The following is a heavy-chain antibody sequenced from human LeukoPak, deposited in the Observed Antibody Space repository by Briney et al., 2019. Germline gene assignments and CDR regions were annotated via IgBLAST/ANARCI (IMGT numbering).Heavy chain of an antibody. CDR2: INPSGGST. V-gene: IGHV1-46*01. D-gene: IGHD6-6*01. J-gene: IGHJ6*02. Sequence: ASVKVSCKASGYTFTSYYMHWVRQAPGQGLEWMGMINPSGGSTSYAQKFQGRVTMTRDTSTSTVYMELSSLRSEDTAVYYCARDLGGSSSLFYYYYYGMDVWGQGTTVTVSS. CDR1: GYTFTSYY. CDR3: ARDLGGSSSLFYYYYYGMDV.